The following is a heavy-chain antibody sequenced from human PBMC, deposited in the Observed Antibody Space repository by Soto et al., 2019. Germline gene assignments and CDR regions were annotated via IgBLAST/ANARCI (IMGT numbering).Heavy chain of an antibody. Sequence: ASVTVSCTASGYTFTSYYMHWVRQAPGQGLEWMGIINPSGGSTSYAQKFQGRVTMTRDTSTSTVYMELSSLRSEDTAVYYCARVYPSDTRYGYVGNNWFDPWGQGTLVTVSS. CDR3: ARVYPSDTRYGYVGNNWFDP. D-gene: IGHD5-18*01. V-gene: IGHV1-46*03. J-gene: IGHJ5*02. CDR2: INPSGGST. CDR1: GYTFTSYY.